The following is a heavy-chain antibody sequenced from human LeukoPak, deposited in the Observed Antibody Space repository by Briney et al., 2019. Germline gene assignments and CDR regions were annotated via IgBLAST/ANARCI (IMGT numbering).Heavy chain of an antibody. CDR3: VKAGNYDILTGYYNVPPFDY. CDR2: ISSNGGST. V-gene: IGHV3-64D*06. D-gene: IGHD3-9*01. Sequence: GGSLRLSCSASGFTFSSYAMHWVRQAPGKGLEYVSAISSNGGSTYYADSVKGRFTISRDNSKNTLYLQMSSLRAEDTAVYYCVKAGNYDILTGYYNVPPFDYWGQGTLVTVSS. J-gene: IGHJ4*02. CDR1: GFTFSSYA.